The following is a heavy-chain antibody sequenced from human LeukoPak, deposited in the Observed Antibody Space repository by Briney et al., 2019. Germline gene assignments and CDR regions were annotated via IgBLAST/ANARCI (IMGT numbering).Heavy chain of an antibody. CDR1: GFTFTGYY. CDR2: INPTGGST. Sequence: ASVKVSCKASGFTFTGYYIHWVRQAPGQGLEWMGLINPTGGSTGYAQKFQGRVTMTRDMSTSTDYMELSSLRSEDTAIYYCARDNSVGDNAWWFDPWGQGTLVTVSS. CDR3: ARDNSVGDNAWWFDP. D-gene: IGHD1-26*01. J-gene: IGHJ5*02. V-gene: IGHV1-46*01.